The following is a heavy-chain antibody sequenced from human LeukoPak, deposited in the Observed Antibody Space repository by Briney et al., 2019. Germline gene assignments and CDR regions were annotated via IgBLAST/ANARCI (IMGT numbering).Heavy chain of an antibody. D-gene: IGHD3-10*01. CDR2: ISESGEDS. J-gene: IGHJ4*02. CDR3: ATRAFYDSGNYDPVY. CDR1: GFTFVTSP. Sequence: GGSLRLSCAASGFTFVTSPMTWVRQAPGKGLEWVSSISESGEDSWYAASVEGRFTISRDNSDNTLYLQMNSLRAEDTAIYYCATRAFYDSGNYDPVYWGPGTLVTVS. V-gene: IGHV3-23*01.